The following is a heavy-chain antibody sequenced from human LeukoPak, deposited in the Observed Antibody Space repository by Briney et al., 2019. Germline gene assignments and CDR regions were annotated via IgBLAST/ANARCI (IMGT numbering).Heavy chain of an antibody. J-gene: IGHJ4*02. CDR2: FDSEDGET. CDR3: ATDTAGWELRILDS. CDR1: GYTLNELS. Sequence: GASVKVSCKVSGYTLNELSMHWVRQAPGKGPEWMGGFDSEDGETIYAQKFQGRVTMTEDTSTDTAYMELSSLRSEDTAVYYCATDTAGWELRILDSWGQGTLVTVSS. D-gene: IGHD1-26*01. V-gene: IGHV1-24*01.